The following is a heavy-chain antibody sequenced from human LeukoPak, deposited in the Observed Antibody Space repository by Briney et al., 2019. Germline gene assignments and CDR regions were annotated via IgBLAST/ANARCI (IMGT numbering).Heavy chain of an antibody. D-gene: IGHD2-2*02. CDR1: GYTFTSYG. Sequence: ASVKVSCKASGYTFTSYGITWVRQAPGQGLEWMGWISGYNGNTNYAQNLQGRVTMTTDTSTNTAYMELSSLRSEDTAVYYCATGPYCSSTSCYTGLDYFDYWGQGTLVTVSS. V-gene: IGHV1-18*01. J-gene: IGHJ4*02. CDR2: ISGYNGNT. CDR3: ATGPYCSSTSCYTGLDYFDY.